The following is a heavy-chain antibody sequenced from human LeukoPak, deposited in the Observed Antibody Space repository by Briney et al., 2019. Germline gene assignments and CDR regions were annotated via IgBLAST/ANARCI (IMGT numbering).Heavy chain of an antibody. CDR1: GYSISSRNW. J-gene: IGHJ4*02. V-gene: IGHV4-28*05. CDR2: IFYSGSI. Sequence: SETLSLTCAVSGYSISSRNWGGWIRQPPGKGLEWIGYIFYSGSIYYNPSLKSRVTMSVETSKNHFSLNLSSVTAVDTAMYYCARGVGSGYTDYWGQGALVTVSS. D-gene: IGHD3-22*01. CDR3: ARGVGSGYTDY.